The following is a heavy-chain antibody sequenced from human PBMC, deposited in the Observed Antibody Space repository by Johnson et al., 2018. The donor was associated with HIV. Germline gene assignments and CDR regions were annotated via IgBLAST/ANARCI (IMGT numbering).Heavy chain of an antibody. CDR1: GFTFSSYA. Sequence: QVQLVESGGGVVQPGRSLRLSCAASGFTFSSYAMHWVRQAPGKGLEWVAVISYDGSNKYYADSVKGRFTISRDNSKNTLYLQMNSLRAEDTAVYYCAREHRPWGPDAFDIWGQGTMVTVSS. V-gene: IGHV3-30*04. J-gene: IGHJ3*02. CDR2: ISYDGSNK. CDR3: AREHRPWGPDAFDI. D-gene: IGHD3-16*01.